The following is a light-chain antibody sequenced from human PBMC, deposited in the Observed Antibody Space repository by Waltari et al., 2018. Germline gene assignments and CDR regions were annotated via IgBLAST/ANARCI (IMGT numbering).Light chain of an antibody. CDR3: HQYNNWPPWT. Sequence: ILMTQSPAILSASPGERATLSCRASQSVRSDLAWFQQKPGKAPRSLIYDASTRATGFPTRFSGSASGTDFTITISSLQSEDCAVYYCHQYNNWPPWTFGQGTKVEIK. V-gene: IGKV3-15*01. J-gene: IGKJ1*01. CDR1: QSVRSD. CDR2: DAS.